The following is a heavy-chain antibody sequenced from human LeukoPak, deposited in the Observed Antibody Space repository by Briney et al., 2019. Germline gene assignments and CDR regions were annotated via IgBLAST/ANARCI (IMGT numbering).Heavy chain of an antibody. CDR2: ISGSGGST. D-gene: IGHD5-18*01. CDR3: ARAVDTAMVETDC. CDR1: GFTFSGYA. V-gene: IGHV3-23*01. J-gene: IGHJ4*02. Sequence: GSLRLSCAASGFTFSGYAMSWVRQAPGKGLEWVSAISGSGGSTNYADSVKGRFTISRDNSKNTLFLQMNSLRAEDTAVYYCARAVDTAMVETDCWGQGTLVTVSS.